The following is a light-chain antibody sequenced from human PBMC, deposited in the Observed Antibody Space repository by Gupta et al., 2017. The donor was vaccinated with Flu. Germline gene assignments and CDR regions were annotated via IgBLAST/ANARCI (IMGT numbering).Light chain of an antibody. CDR2: AAS. CDR1: QGISSY. CDR3: QQVNSYPLT. Sequence: DIQLTQSPSFLSASVGDRVTITCRASQGISSYLAWYQLKPGKAPKVLIYAASTLQSGVPSRFSGSGSGTEFTLTISSLQPEDFATYYYQQVNSYPLTFGGGTKVEIK. V-gene: IGKV1-9*01. J-gene: IGKJ4*01.